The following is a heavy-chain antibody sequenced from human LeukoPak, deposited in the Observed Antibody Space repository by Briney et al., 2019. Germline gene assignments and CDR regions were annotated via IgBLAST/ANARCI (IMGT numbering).Heavy chain of an antibody. D-gene: IGHD3-16*01. V-gene: IGHV4-59*08. CDR1: GGSISSYY. CDR3: ARNRGVWGSYDY. CDR2: IYYSGST. Sequence: SETLSLTCTVSGGSISSYYWSWIRQPPGKGLEWIGYIYYSGSTNYNPSLKSRVTISVDTSKNQFSLKLSSVTAADTAVYYCARNRGVWGSYDYWGQGTLVTVSS. J-gene: IGHJ4*02.